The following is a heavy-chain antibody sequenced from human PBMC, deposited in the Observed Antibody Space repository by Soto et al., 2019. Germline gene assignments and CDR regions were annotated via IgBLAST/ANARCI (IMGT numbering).Heavy chain of an antibody. CDR3: ARPWSVDYDY. Sequence: SETLSLTCTVSGGSISSSSYYWGWIRQPPGKGLEWIGSIYYSGSTYYNPSLKSRVTISVDTSKNQFSLKLSSVTAADTAVYYCARPWSVDYDYWGQGTLVIVSS. J-gene: IGHJ4*02. CDR2: IYYSGST. D-gene: IGHD1-1*01. CDR1: GGSISSSSYY. V-gene: IGHV4-39*01.